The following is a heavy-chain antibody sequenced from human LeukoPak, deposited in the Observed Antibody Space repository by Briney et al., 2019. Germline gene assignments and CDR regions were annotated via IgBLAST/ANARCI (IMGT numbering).Heavy chain of an antibody. V-gene: IGHV1-2*02. CDR2: INPNSGGT. D-gene: IGHD6-19*01. CDR3: AEGVAVADPWVRNWFDP. CDR1: GYTFTGYY. J-gene: IGHJ5*02. Sequence: ASVKVSCKASGYTFTGYYMHWVRQAPGQGLEWMGWINPNSGGTNYAQKFQGRVTMTRDTSVSTAYMELSRLRSDDTAVYYCAEGVAVADPWVRNWFDPWGQGTLVTVSS.